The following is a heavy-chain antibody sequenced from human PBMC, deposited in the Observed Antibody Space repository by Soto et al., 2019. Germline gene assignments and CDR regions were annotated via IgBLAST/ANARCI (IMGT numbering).Heavy chain of an antibody. Sequence: SETLSLTCAVYGGSFSGYYWSWIRQPPGKGLEWIGEINHSGSTNYNPSLKSRVTISVDTSKNQFSLKLSSVTAADTAVYYCAKGGRGSIFSDYFDYWGQGTLVTVSS. J-gene: IGHJ4*02. V-gene: IGHV4-34*01. CDR2: INHSGST. CDR3: AKGGRGSIFSDYFDY. CDR1: GGSFSGYY. D-gene: IGHD1-26*01.